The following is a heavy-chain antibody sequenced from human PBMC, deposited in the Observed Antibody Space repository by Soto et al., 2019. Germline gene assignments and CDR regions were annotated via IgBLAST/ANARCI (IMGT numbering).Heavy chain of an antibody. CDR2: ISYSGST. Sequence: LSLNCTVSGGSISSGNYYGSWIRQPPGKGLEWIGFISYSGSTYYSLSLKSRVTISVDTSKNQFSLKLSSVTAADTAVYYCARLFPRVVPAAIYFDYWGQGTLVTVSS. J-gene: IGHJ4*02. CDR1: GGSISSGNYY. CDR3: ARLFPRVVPAAIYFDY. V-gene: IGHV4-30-4*01. D-gene: IGHD2-2*01.